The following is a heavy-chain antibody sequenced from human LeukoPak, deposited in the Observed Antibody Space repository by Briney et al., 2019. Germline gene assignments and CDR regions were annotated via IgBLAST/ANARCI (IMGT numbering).Heavy chain of an antibody. CDR2: IYYSGST. CDR3: ARVSGLESPFDY. Sequence: PSETLSLTCTVSGGSISSYYWSWIRQPPGKGLEWIGYIYYSGSTNYNPSLKSRVTISVDTSKNQFSLKLSSVTAADTAVYYCARVSGLESPFDYWGQGTLVTVSS. V-gene: IGHV4-59*01. D-gene: IGHD2/OR15-2a*01. J-gene: IGHJ4*02. CDR1: GGSISSYY.